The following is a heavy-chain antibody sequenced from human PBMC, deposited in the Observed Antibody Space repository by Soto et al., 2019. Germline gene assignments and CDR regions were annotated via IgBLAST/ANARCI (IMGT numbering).Heavy chain of an antibody. CDR3: ARERGYSGYEPPTHFDY. CDR1: GYTFTSYG. J-gene: IGHJ4*02. D-gene: IGHD5-12*01. CDR2: ISAYNGNT. V-gene: IGHV1-18*01. Sequence: ASVKVSCTASGYTFTSYGISWVRQAPGQGLEWMGWISAYNGNTNYAQKLQGRVTMTTDTSTSTAYMELRSLRSDDTAVYYCARERGYSGYEPPTHFDYWGQGTLVTVSS.